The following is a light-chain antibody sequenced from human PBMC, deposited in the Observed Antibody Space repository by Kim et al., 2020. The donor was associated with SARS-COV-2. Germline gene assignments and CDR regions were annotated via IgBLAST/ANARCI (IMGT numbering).Light chain of an antibody. Sequence: DIQMTQSPSSLAASVGDRVTIACRASQSISTYSNWYQQKPGKAPKLLIYAASTLQSGVPSRFSGSGSGTDFTLTISTLQPEDFATCYCQQGHTTPLLTFGGGTKVDIK. V-gene: IGKV1-39*01. CDR1: QSISTY. CDR3: QQGHTTPLLT. CDR2: AAS. J-gene: IGKJ4*01.